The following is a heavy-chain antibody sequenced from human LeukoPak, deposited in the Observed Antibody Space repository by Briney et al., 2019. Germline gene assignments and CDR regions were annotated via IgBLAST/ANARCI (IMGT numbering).Heavy chain of an antibody. CDR2: IYYSGST. D-gene: IGHD3-22*01. CDR1: GGSISSGDYY. V-gene: IGHV4-30-4*01. CDR3: AGTYYYDSSGYQLHGY. J-gene: IGHJ4*02. Sequence: SETLSLTCTVSGGSISSGDYYWSWIRQPPGKGLEWIGYIYYSGSTYYNPSLKSRVTISVDTSKNQFSLKLSSVTAADTAVYYCAGTYYYDSSGYQLHGYWGQGTLVTVSS.